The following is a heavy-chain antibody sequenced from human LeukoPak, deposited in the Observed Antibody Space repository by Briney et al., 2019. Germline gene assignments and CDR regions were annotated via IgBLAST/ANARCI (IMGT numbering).Heavy chain of an antibody. CDR3: ARGKLYGDYVSFDY. Sequence: SETLSLTCTVSSGSISNYDWSWIRQPAGKGLEWIGRIYTSGSTNYNPSLKSRVTMSVDTSKKQFSLKLSSVTAADTAVYYCARGKLYGDYVSFDYWGQGTLVTVSS. CDR2: IYTSGST. CDR1: SGSISNYD. D-gene: IGHD4-17*01. V-gene: IGHV4-4*07. J-gene: IGHJ4*02.